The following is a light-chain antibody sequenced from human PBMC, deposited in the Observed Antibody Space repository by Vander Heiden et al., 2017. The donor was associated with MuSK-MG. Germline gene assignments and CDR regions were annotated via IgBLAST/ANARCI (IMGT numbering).Light chain of an antibody. CDR3: QETYHYPLT. CDR2: GAS. J-gene: IGKJ4*01. CDR1: QNINKF. V-gene: IGKV1-39*01. Sequence: QVTQSPSSLSAFVGDRVTITCRTSQNINKFLNWYQQKPGKVPKLLIFGASDLQSGVSSRFSGSGSATNFTLTISSLQPDDFATYYCQETYHYPLTFGGGTSVDIK.